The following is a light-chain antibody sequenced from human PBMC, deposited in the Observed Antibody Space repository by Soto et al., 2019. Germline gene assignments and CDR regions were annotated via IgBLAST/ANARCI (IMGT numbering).Light chain of an antibody. CDR1: ATDVGAYNY. V-gene: IGLV2-14*01. J-gene: IGLJ2*01. CDR2: AVT. Sequence: QSALTQPASVSGSPGQSITISCTGTATDVGAYNYVSWYQQHPVRAPKLIIYAVTDRASGVADRFSGSKSGETASLTISGLKAEDEAHYYCSSFTSSTTLLFGGGTKLTVL. CDR3: SSFTSSTTLL.